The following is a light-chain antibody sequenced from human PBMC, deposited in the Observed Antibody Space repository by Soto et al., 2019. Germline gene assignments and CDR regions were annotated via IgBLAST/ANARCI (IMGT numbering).Light chain of an antibody. V-gene: IGLV2-23*01. Sequence: QSVLTQPASVSGSPGQSITISCTGTSSDVGSYNLVSWYQQHPGKAPKLMIYEGSKRPSGVSNRFSGSKSGNTASLTISGLQAEDEADYYCCSYAVSHYVFGTGTKVTVL. CDR3: CSYAVSHYV. CDR2: EGS. J-gene: IGLJ1*01. CDR1: SSDVGSYNL.